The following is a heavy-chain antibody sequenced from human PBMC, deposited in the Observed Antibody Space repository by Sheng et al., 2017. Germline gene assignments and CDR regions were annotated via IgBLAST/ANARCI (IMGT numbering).Heavy chain of an antibody. CDR1: GFTFSSYA. V-gene: IGHV3-23*01. D-gene: IGHD3-22*01. J-gene: IGHJ4*02. Sequence: EVQLLESGGGLVQPGGSLRLSCAASGFTFSSYAMSWVRQAPGKGLEWVSAISGSGGSTYYADSVKGRFTISRDNSKNTLYLQMNSLRAEDTAVYYCAKQYITMIVVVSGPSFDYWGQGTLVTVSS. CDR3: AKQYITMIVVVSGPSFDY. CDR2: ISGSGGST.